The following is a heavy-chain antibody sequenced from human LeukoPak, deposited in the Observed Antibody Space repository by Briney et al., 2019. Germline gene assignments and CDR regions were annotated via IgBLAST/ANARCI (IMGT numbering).Heavy chain of an antibody. Sequence: SETLSLTCTDSGGSISSYYWSWIRQPAGKGLEWIGRIYTSGSTNYNPSLKSRATMSVDTSKNQFSLKLSSVTAADTAVYYCASTLETGCSGGSCYSNYYYYMDVWGKGTTVTVSS. CDR1: GGSISSYY. CDR2: IYTSGST. CDR3: ASTLETGCSGGSCYSNYYYYMDV. V-gene: IGHV4-4*07. D-gene: IGHD2-15*01. J-gene: IGHJ6*03.